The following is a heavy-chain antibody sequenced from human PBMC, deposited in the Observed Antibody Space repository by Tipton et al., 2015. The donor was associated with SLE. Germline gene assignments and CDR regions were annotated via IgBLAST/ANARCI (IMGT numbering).Heavy chain of an antibody. J-gene: IGHJ5*02. CDR2: ISYNGGT. CDR1: GGFISSGFHY. V-gene: IGHV4-31*03. D-gene: IGHD4-11*01. Sequence: TLSLTCTVSGGFISSGFHYWSWIRQHPGKGLEWIGYISYNGGTSYNPSLSSRVAISADTSKSHFSLKLNSVTAADTAVYYCARRSDDYSNWFDPWGQGSQVTVSS. CDR3: ARRSDDYSNWFDP.